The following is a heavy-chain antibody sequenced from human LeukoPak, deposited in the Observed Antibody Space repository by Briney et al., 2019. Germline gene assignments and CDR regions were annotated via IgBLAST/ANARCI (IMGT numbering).Heavy chain of an antibody. CDR2: ISSSSDTI. D-gene: IGHD3-10*01. CDR3: ARDRGAADY. Sequence: GGSLRLSCVASGFTFSRFAMNWVRQAPGKGLEWLSYISSSSDTIYYADSVKGRFTISRDNAKNSVFLQMDSLRDDDTAVYYCARDRGAADYWGQGTLVTVSS. CDR1: GFTFSRFA. J-gene: IGHJ4*02. V-gene: IGHV3-48*02.